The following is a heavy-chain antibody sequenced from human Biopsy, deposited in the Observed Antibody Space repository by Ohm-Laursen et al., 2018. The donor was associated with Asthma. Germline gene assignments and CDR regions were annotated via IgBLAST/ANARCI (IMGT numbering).Heavy chain of an antibody. CDR3: ARGYCRDDACYSPPDY. V-gene: IGHV3-64*04. J-gene: IGHJ4*02. Sequence: LSLTCAASGFSFSSYGMHWVRQAPGKGLEYVSAISSNGGSTYYADSVKGRFTISRDNAKNSLFLQMNSLGDEDTAVYYCARGYCRDDACYSPPDYWGQGTLVTVSS. CDR1: GFSFSSYG. D-gene: IGHD2-15*01. CDR2: ISSNGGST.